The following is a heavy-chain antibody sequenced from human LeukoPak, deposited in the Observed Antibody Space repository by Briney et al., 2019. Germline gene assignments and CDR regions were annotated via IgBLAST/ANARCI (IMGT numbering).Heavy chain of an antibody. V-gene: IGHV3-23*01. Sequence: GGSLRLSCAASGFTFSDYAMSWVRQAPGKGLEWVSSVSGSGGNTYYADSVKGRFTISRDNSKNTLFLQMNSLRAEDTAVYFCEKASDGSGCYYYRYYYYMDVWGKGTTVTVSS. CDR1: GFTFSDYA. J-gene: IGHJ6*03. CDR2: VSGSGGNT. CDR3: EKASDGSGCYYYRYYYYMDV. D-gene: IGHD3-22*01.